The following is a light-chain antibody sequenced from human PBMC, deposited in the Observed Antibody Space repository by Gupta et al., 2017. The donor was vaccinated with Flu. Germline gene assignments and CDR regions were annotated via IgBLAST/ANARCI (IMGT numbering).Light chain of an antibody. Sequence: QSVLPPPPSASGTPGQRVTISCSGSSSNIGSNYVYWYQQLPGTAPKLLIYRNNQRPSGVPDRFSGSKSGTSASLAISGLRSEDEADYYCAAWDDSLSGHWVFGGGTKLTVL. CDR1: SSNIGSNY. J-gene: IGLJ3*02. V-gene: IGLV1-47*01. CDR3: AAWDDSLSGHWV. CDR2: RNN.